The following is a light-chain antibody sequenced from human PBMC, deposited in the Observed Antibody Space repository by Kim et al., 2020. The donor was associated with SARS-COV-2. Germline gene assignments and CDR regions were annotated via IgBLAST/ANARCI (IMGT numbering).Light chain of an antibody. CDR1: SSNIGAGYD. CDR2: GNS. Sequence: VTSSCAGSSSNIGAGYDVHWYQQLPGTAPNLLIYGNSNRPSGVPDRFSGSKSGPSASLAITGLQAEDEADYYCQSYDSSLSGSRVFGGGTQLTVL. V-gene: IGLV1-40*01. J-gene: IGLJ3*02. CDR3: QSYDSSLSGSRV.